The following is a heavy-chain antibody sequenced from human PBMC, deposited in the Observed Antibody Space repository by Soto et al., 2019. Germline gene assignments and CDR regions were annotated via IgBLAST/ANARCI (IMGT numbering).Heavy chain of an antibody. CDR1: GFSFSAYG. CDR3: ARDGIGTLRHFDY. J-gene: IGHJ4*02. CDR2: IWDDGSDK. V-gene: IGHV3-33*01. D-gene: IGHD1-1*01. Sequence: QVQLLESGGGVVQPGKSLRVSCVASGFSFSAYGMHWVRQAPGKGLEWVAVIWDDGSDKYYADSVKGRFTISRDNSIRTLYLEMNSLRVEDTAVYYCARDGIGTLRHFDYWGQGILVTVSA.